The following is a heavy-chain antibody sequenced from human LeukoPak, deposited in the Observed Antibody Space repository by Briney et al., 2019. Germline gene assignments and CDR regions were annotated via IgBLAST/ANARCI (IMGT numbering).Heavy chain of an antibody. J-gene: IGHJ4*02. Sequence: SETLSLTCTVSGGSVNSGSYYWNWIRQPPGKGLEWIGYIYYSGSTNYNPSLKSRVPISVATSKNQFSLKLSSVTAADTAVYYCARAAYSGSYHSDYWGQGTLVTVSS. CDR3: ARAAYSGSYHSDY. CDR2: IYYSGST. CDR1: GGSVNSGSYY. D-gene: IGHD1-26*01. V-gene: IGHV4-61*01.